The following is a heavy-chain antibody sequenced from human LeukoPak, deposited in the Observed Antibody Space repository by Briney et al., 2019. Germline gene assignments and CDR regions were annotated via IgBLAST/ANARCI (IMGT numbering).Heavy chain of an antibody. V-gene: IGHV3-21*01. D-gene: IGHD6-13*01. CDR2: ISSSSSYI. CDR1: GFTFSSYS. Sequence: GGSLRLSCAASGFTFSSYSMNWVRQAPGKGLEWVSSISSSSSYIYYADSVKGRFTISRDNAKNSLYLQMNSLRAEDTAVYYCAREVGMTLNSSSWTHAFDIWGQGTMVTVSS. CDR3: AREVGMTLNSSSWTHAFDI. J-gene: IGHJ3*02.